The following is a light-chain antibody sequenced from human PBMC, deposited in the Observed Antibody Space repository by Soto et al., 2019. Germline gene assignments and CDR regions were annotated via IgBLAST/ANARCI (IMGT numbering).Light chain of an antibody. CDR1: QSVGNK. V-gene: IGKV3-15*01. CDR3: HQDASWFPFT. Sequence: EIVLTQSPVTLSVSTGERATLSCRASQSVGNKLGWYQQRPGQAPRLLIIGASTRPTGVPAKVSGSGSGTEFRLTINNLESEESAIYCCHQDASWFPFTFGQGTRLEI. J-gene: IGKJ5*01. CDR2: GAS.